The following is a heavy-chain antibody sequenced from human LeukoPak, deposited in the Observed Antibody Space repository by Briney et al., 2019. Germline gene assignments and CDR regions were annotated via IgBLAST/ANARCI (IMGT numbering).Heavy chain of an antibody. J-gene: IGHJ5*02. CDR1: GYTFIGYY. CDR2: INPNSGGT. V-gene: IGHV1-2*02. CDR3: ARGSYDYGGNGWFDP. D-gene: IGHD4-23*01. Sequence: ASVKVSCKVSGYTFIGYYIHWVRQAPGQGLEWMGWINPNSGGTNYAQKFQGRVTMTRDTSISTAYMELSRLRSDDTAVYYCARGSYDYGGNGWFDPWGQGTLVTVSS.